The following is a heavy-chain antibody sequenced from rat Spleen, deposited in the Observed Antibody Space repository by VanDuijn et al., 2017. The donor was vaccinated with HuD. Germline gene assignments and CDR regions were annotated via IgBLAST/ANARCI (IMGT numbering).Heavy chain of an antibody. V-gene: IGHV2-41*01. D-gene: IGHD1-5*01. CDR3: TRSRYNYYVMDA. J-gene: IGHJ4*01. CDR2: KWSGGST. Sequence: QVQLKESGPGLVQPSQTLSLTCTVAGFSLTSYNVDWVRQPPGKGLEWLGVKWSGGSTACNSALKSRLSISRDTSKSQVFLKMNSLQIEDTGIYYCTRSRYNYYVMDAWGQGASVTVSS. CDR1: GFSLTSYN.